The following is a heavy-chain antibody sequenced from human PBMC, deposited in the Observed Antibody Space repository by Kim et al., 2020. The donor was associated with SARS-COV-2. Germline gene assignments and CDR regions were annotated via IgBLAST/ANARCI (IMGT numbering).Heavy chain of an antibody. Sequence: SETLSLTCTVSGGSISSSSYYWGWIRQPPGKGLEWIGSIYYSGSTYYNPSLKSRVTISVDTSKNQFSLKLSSVTAADTAVYYCARLSPHWCSGGSCFFDYWGQGTLVTVSS. D-gene: IGHD2-15*01. J-gene: IGHJ4*02. CDR1: GGSISSSSYY. CDR2: IYYSGST. CDR3: ARLSPHWCSGGSCFFDY. V-gene: IGHV4-39*01.